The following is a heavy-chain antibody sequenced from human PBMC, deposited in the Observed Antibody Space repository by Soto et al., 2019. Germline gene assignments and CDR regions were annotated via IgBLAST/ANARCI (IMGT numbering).Heavy chain of an antibody. Sequence: GASVKVARKASGYTVTISGVTWVRQTPGQGLEWMGWISAYNGNTNYAQKLQGRVTMTTDTSTSTAYMELRSLRSDDTAVYYCASLGADKITIFGVVYYYMDVWGQGTTVTVSS. V-gene: IGHV1-18*01. D-gene: IGHD3-3*01. CDR2: ISAYNGNT. J-gene: IGHJ6*03. CDR3: ASLGADKITIFGVVYYYMDV. CDR1: GYTVTISG.